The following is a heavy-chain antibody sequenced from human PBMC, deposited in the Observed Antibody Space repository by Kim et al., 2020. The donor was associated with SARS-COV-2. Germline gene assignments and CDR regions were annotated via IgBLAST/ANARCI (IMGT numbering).Heavy chain of an antibody. CDR1: GFSFISYE. CDR2: ISTSGTTI. D-gene: IGHD1-26*01. CDR3: TRGLAGMGGRS. V-gene: IGHV3-48*03. Sequence: GGSLRLSCAASGFSFISYEMNWVRQAPGKGLEWVSYISTSGTTIYYTDSVKGRFTISRDNAKNSLYLQMNSLRAEDTAVYYCTRGLAGMGGRSWGQGTLVTVSS. J-gene: IGHJ1*01.